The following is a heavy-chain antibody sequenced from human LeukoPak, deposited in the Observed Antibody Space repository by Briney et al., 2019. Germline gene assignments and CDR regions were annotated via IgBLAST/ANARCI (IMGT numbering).Heavy chain of an antibody. CDR1: GFSLGSYW. CDR3: ARANGPPID. CDR2: IDSDGTTT. D-gene: IGHD2-15*01. V-gene: IGHV3-74*01. J-gene: IGHJ4*02. Sequence: GGPLTLCCAASGFSLGSYWMHWVRQAPGKGLVWVSDIDSDGTTTRYADSVKGRFTISRDNANNKLYLQMNSLRAEDTAVYYCARANGPPIDWGQGTLVTVSS.